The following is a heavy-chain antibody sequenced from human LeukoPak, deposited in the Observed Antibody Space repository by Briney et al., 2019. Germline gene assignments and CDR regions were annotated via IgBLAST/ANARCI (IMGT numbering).Heavy chain of an antibody. J-gene: IGHJ4*02. CDR3: ARELPGGAPDY. V-gene: IGHV1-46*01. CDR1: GYTFTTYY. D-gene: IGHD2-15*01. CDR2: INPSGGGT. Sequence: GASVKVSCKASGYTFTTYYMHWVRQAPGQGLEWMGLINPSGGGTTYAQKFQGRVTMTRDTSTSTVYMGLSSLSSEDTAVYYCARELPGGAPDYWGQGTLVTVSS.